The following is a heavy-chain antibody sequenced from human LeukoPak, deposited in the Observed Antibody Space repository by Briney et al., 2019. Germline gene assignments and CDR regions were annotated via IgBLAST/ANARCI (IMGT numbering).Heavy chain of an antibody. D-gene: IGHD2-15*01. CDR2: IRHDGSKK. CDR1: GFTFSSYG. V-gene: IGHV3-30*02. CDR3: ARGSILGFDY. Sequence: QTGGSLRLSCGASGFTFSSYGMHWVRQGPGKGLEWVAFIRHDGSKKYHADSVKGRFTISRDNSKNTLYLQMNSLRAEDTAVYYCARGSILGFDYWGQGTLVTVSS. J-gene: IGHJ4*02.